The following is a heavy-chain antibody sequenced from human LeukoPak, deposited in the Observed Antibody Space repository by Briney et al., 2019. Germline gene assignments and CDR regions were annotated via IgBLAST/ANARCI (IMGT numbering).Heavy chain of an antibody. CDR2: ISYSGSS. Sequence: SETLSLTCTVSSGSISGYYWSWIRQPPGKGLEWVGYISYSGSSNYNPSLKSRVTISVDTSKNQFSLKLSSVTAADTAIYYCARDGRAGSLFAYWGQGTLVTVSS. CDR1: SGSISGYY. V-gene: IGHV4-59*01. J-gene: IGHJ4*02. CDR3: ARDGRAGSLFAY. D-gene: IGHD6-19*01.